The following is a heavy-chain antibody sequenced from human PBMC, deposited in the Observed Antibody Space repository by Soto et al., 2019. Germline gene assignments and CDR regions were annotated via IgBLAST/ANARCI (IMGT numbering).Heavy chain of an antibody. D-gene: IGHD6-13*01. CDR2: ITSSGTTV. CDR1: GFTFSSYS. Sequence: GGSLRLSCAASGFTFSSYSRNWVRQAPGKGLEWVSYITSSGTTVYYADSVRGRFTISRDNAKNSLYLQMNSLRDDDTAVYYCARGSSNWAYYFDFWGQGTLVTVSS. J-gene: IGHJ4*02. CDR3: ARGSSNWAYYFDF. V-gene: IGHV3-48*02.